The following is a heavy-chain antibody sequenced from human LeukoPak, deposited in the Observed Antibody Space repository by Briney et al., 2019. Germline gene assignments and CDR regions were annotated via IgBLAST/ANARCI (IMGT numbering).Heavy chain of an antibody. D-gene: IGHD3-9*01. CDR3: ARGSARYFDWCLDY. CDR2: INPNSGGT. J-gene: IGHJ4*02. CDR1: GYGFTSYG. Sequence: ASVKVSCKASGYGFTSYGFSWVRQAPGQGLEWMGWINPNSGGTNYAQKFQGRVTMTRDTSISTAYMELSRLRSDDTAVYYCARGSARYFDWCLDYWGQGTLVTVSS. V-gene: IGHV1-2*02.